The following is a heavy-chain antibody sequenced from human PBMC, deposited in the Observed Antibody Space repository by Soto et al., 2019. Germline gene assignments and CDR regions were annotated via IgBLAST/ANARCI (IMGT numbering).Heavy chain of an antibody. CDR1: GGSISSGGYY. Sequence: SETLSLTCTVSGGSISSGGYYWSWIRQHPGKGLEWIGYIYYSGSTYYNPSLKSRVTISVDTSKNQFSLKLSSVTAADTAVYYCARSVQLWYRWYFDYWGQGTLVTVSS. CDR2: IYYSGST. J-gene: IGHJ4*02. D-gene: IGHD5-18*01. CDR3: ARSVQLWYRWYFDY. V-gene: IGHV4-31*03.